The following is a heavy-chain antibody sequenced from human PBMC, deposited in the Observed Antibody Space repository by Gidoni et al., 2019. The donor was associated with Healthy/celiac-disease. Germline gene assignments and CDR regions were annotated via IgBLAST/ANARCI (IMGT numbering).Heavy chain of an antibody. V-gene: IGHV3-66*01. J-gene: IGHJ3*02. CDR3: ARDISSFLDAFDI. D-gene: IGHD6-13*01. Sequence: GKGLEWVSVIYSGGSTYYADSVKGRFTISRDNSKNTLYLQMNSRRAEDTSVYYCARDISSFLDAFDIWGQGTMVTVSS. CDR2: IYSGGST.